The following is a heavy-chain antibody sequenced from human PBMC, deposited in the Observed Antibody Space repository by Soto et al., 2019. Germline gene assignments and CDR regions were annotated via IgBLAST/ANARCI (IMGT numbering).Heavy chain of an antibody. CDR3: AREMTIFGVAPGGGVDV. J-gene: IGHJ6*02. V-gene: IGHV4-30-2*01. CDR1: GGSISTSDYS. D-gene: IGHD3-3*01. Sequence: QLQLQESGSGLVQPSQTLSLTCTASGGSISTSDYSWTWIRQPPGGGLEWIGSIYQTGRTYDIPSLKSRSPMSLDKSKNQFSLNLTSVTAADTALHSCAREMTIFGVAPGGGVDVWGQGTTVTVSS. CDR2: IYQTGRT.